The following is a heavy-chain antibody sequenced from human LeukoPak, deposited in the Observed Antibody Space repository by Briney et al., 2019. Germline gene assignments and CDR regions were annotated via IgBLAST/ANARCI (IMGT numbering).Heavy chain of an antibody. J-gene: IGHJ4*02. D-gene: IGHD5-18*01. Sequence: GGSLRLSCETSGFIFSNCWMTWVRQAPGKGLEWVSYISSSGSTIYYADSVKGRFTISRDNAKNSLYLQMNSPRAEDTAVYYCAREAGDTAMVDYWGQGTLVTVSS. CDR3: AREAGDTAMVDY. CDR1: GFIFSNCW. CDR2: ISSSGSTI. V-gene: IGHV3-11*01.